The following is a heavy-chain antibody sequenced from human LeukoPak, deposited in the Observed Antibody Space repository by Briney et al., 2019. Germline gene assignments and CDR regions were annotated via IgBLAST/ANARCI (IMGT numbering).Heavy chain of an antibody. D-gene: IGHD2-15*01. J-gene: IGHJ3*02. Sequence: SETLSLTCTVSGDSMSSSSRYWGWIRQPPGKGLEWIGEINHSGSTNYNPSLKSRVTISVDTSKNQFSLKLSSVTAADTAVYYCLSGDRDAFDIWGQGTMVTVSS. CDR1: GDSMSSSSRY. V-gene: IGHV4-39*07. CDR2: INHSGST. CDR3: LSGDRDAFDI.